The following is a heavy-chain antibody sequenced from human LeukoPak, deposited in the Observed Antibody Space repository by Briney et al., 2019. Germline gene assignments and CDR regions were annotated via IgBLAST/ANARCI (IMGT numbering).Heavy chain of an antibody. CDR3: ASLVVVVVTASEIDY. CDR1: GDSIRSNNYY. V-gene: IGHV4-39*01. CDR2: IYDTGST. D-gene: IGHD2-21*02. Sequence: SETLSLTCTVSGDSIRSNNYYWGWIRQPPGKGLEWIGSIYDTGSTFYNPSLKSRVIISVDTSKNQFSLKLRSVTAADTAVYYCASLVVVVVTASEIDYWGQGTLVTVSS. J-gene: IGHJ4*02.